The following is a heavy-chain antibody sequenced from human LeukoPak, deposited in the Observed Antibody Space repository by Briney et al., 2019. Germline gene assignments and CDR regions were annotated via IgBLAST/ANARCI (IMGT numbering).Heavy chain of an antibody. CDR3: AKLLITRVVVPPALDS. Sequence: GGSLRLSCAASGFTFNTYGMYWVRQAPGKGLEWVAVISYDGSNKYYADSVKGRFTISRDNSKNTLFLQMNSLRAEDTALYYCAKLLITRVVVPPALDSWGQGALVTVSS. V-gene: IGHV3-30*18. J-gene: IGHJ4*02. CDR1: GFTFNTYG. CDR2: ISYDGSNK. D-gene: IGHD2-2*01.